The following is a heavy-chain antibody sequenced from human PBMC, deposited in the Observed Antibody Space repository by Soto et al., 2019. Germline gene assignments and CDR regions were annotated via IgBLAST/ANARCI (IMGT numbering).Heavy chain of an antibody. D-gene: IGHD4-17*01. J-gene: IGHJ4*02. CDR1: GFTFSYYA. V-gene: IGHV3-33*01. Sequence: QVQLVESGGGVVQPGRSLRLSCAASGFTFSYYAMHWVRQAPGKGLEWVAVIWYDGSNKYYADSVKGRFTISRDNSKNTLYLQMNSLRVEDTAVYYCAGLHPDSGALWGQGTLVTVSS. CDR3: AGLHPDSGAL. CDR2: IWYDGSNK.